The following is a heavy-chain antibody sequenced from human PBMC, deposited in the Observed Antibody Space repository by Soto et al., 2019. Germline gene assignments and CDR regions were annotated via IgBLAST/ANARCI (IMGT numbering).Heavy chain of an antibody. D-gene: IGHD3-16*01. CDR1: GGSFSGYY. CDR3: ARGRNRVGDFSN. Sequence: QVQLQQWVAGLLKSSETLSLTCAVSGGSFSGYYWSWIRQPPGKGLEWIGEINHRGSTNYNPSLKSRVTISVDTSKNQFSLNRSSVTAADTAVYYCARGRNRVGDFSNWGQGTLVTVSS. CDR2: INHRGST. J-gene: IGHJ4*02. V-gene: IGHV4-34*01.